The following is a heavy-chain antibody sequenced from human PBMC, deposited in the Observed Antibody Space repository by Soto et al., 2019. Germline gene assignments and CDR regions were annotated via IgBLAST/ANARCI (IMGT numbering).Heavy chain of an antibody. D-gene: IGHD2-15*01. V-gene: IGHV1-3*01. J-gene: IGHJ2*01. CDR2: INAGGGNT. Sequence: ASVKVSCKASGYTFSNYAMHWVRQAPGQRLEWMGWINAGGGNTKYSQKFQDRISITTDTFARIVYMELSSLTSEDTAVYYCAKNREMVVAATPRWYFDFWGRGTLVTVSS. CDR3: AKNREMVVAATPRWYFDF. CDR1: GYTFSNYA.